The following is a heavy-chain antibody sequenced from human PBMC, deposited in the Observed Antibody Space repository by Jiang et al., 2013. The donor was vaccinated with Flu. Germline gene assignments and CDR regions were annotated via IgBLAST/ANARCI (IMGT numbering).Heavy chain of an antibody. Sequence: SLKSRVTISVDTSKNQFSLKLSSVTAADTAVYYCEVRSIAAAGTLGDIDYWGQGTLVTVSS. CDR3: EVRSIAAAGTLGDIDY. J-gene: IGHJ4*02. V-gene: IGHV4-34*01. D-gene: IGHD6-13*01.